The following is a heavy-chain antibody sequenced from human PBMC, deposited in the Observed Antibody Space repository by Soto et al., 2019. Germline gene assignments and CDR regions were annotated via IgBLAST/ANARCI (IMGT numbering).Heavy chain of an antibody. V-gene: IGHV4-59*01. CDR3: ARGPLRFLEWLSPPAY. D-gene: IGHD3-3*01. J-gene: IGHJ4*02. CDR2: IYYSGST. CDR1: GGSISSYY. Sequence: SETLCLTWTVSGGSISSYYWSWIRQPPGKGLEWIGYIYYSGSTNYNPSLKSRVTISVDTSKNQLSLKLSSVTAADTAVYYCARGPLRFLEWLSPPAYWGQGTLVTVS.